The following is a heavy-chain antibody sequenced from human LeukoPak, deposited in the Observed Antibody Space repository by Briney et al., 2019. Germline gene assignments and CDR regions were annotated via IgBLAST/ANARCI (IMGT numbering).Heavy chain of an antibody. J-gene: IGHJ4*02. V-gene: IGHV4-4*07. D-gene: IGHD2-21*01. CDR3: ARLKNWGGIQPFDY. CDR2: IYTSGST. Sequence: TSETLSLTCTVSGGSISSYYWSWIRQPAGKGLEWIGRIYTSGSTNYNPSLKSRVTISVDTSKNQFSLKLSSVTAADTAVYYCARLKNWGGIQPFDYWGQGTLVTVS. CDR1: GGSISSYY.